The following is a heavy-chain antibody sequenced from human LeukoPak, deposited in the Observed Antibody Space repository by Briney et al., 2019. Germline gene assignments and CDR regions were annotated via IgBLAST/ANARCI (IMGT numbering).Heavy chain of an antibody. CDR3: AKANPQRYGYDPYYFDY. CDR1: GFTFSSYG. Sequence: GGSLRLSCAASGFTFSSYGMHWVRQAPGKGLEWVAVISYDGSNKYYADSVKGRFTISRDNSKNTLYLQMNSLRAEDTAVYYCAKANPQRYGYDPYYFDYWGQGTLVTVSS. V-gene: IGHV3-30*18. J-gene: IGHJ4*02. D-gene: IGHD5-18*01. CDR2: ISYDGSNK.